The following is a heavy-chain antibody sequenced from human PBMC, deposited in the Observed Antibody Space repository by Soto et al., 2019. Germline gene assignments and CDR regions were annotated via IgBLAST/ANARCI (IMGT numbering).Heavy chain of an antibody. CDR2: IYPGDSDT. Sequence: GESLKISCKGSGYSFTSYWIVWVRQMPGKGLEWMGIIYPGDSDTRYSPSFQGQVTISADKSISTAYLQWSSLKASDTAMYYCARRPSSGWYGSGAFDIWGQGTMVTVSS. V-gene: IGHV5-51*01. J-gene: IGHJ3*02. D-gene: IGHD6-19*01. CDR1: GYSFTSYW. CDR3: ARRPSSGWYGSGAFDI.